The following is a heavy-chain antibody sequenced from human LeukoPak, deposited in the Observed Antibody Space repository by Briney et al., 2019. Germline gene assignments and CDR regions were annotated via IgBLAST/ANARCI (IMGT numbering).Heavy chain of an antibody. D-gene: IGHD5-18*01. J-gene: IGHJ6*03. V-gene: IGHV1-46*01. CDR1: GYTFTSYY. Sequence: ASVKVSCKASGYTFTSYYMHWVRQAPGQGLEWMGITNPSGGSTSYAQKFQGRVTMTRDMSTSTVYMELSSLRSEDTAVYYCARAGYSYGYEGYYYYYMDVWGKGTTVTVSS. CDR2: TNPSGGST. CDR3: ARAGYSYGYEGYYYYYMDV.